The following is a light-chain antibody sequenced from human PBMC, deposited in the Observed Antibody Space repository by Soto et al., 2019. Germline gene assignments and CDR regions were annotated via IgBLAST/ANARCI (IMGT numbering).Light chain of an antibody. V-gene: IGKV1-6*01. CDR3: LQDDDYPFT. J-gene: IGKJ4*01. CDR1: QAIRNE. CDR2: AAS. Sequence: AIQVTQSPSSLSASVGDRVTITCRASQAIRNELSWYQQKPGKAPKFLIFAASNLQSGVPSRFSGSGSGTDFTLTISSLQPEDFATYFCLQDDDYPFTFGGGTKVEIK.